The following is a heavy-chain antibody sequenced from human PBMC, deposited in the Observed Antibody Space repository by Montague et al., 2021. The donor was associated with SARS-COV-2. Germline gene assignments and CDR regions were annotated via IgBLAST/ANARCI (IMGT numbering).Heavy chain of an antibody. CDR3: ARGVRGVTDFDY. CDR2: XXRXXXK. D-gene: IGHD3-10*01. J-gene: IGHJ4*02. CDR1: GFSLSTSGMC. V-gene: IGHV2-70*01. Sequence: PALVKPTQTLTLTCTFSGFSLSTSGMCVSWIRQPPGKALEWLAXXXRXXXKYXSTSLKTRPTISKDTSKNQVVLTMTNMDPVDTATYYCARGVRGVTDFDYWGQGTLVTVSS.